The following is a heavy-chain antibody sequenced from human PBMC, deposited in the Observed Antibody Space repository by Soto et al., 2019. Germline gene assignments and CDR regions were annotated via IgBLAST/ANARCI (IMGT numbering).Heavy chain of an antibody. D-gene: IGHD3-3*01. CDR2: ISSSSSYI. Sequence: GGSLRLSCAASGFTFSSYSMSWVRQAPGRGLEWVSSISSSSSYIYYADSVKGRFTISRDNAKNSLYLQMNSLRAEDTAVYYCARDSYDFWTAYSYWGQGTQVTVSS. V-gene: IGHV3-21*01. CDR3: ARDSYDFWTAYSY. J-gene: IGHJ4*02. CDR1: GFTFSSYS.